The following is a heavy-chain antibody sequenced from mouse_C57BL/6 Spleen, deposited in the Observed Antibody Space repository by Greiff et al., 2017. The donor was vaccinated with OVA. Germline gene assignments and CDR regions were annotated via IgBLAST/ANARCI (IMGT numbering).Heavy chain of an antibody. J-gene: IGHJ3*01. V-gene: IGHV1-22*01. CDR2: INPNNGGT. CDR3: ARYYGYDGPFAY. Sequence: VQLQQSGPELVKPGASVKMSCKASGYTFTDYNMHWVKQSHGKSLEWIGYINPNNGGTSYNQKFKGKATLTVNKSSSTAYMELRSLTSEDSAVYYCARYYGYDGPFAYWGQGTLVTVSA. D-gene: IGHD2-2*01. CDR1: GYTFTDYN.